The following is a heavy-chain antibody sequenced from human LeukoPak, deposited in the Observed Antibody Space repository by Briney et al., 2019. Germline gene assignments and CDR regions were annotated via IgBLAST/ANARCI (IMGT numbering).Heavy chain of an antibody. CDR3: ARDPYDSSGYYLDY. J-gene: IGHJ4*02. V-gene: IGHV3-30*03. CDR1: GFTFSNYG. Sequence: GRSLRLSCAASGFTFSNYGIHWVRQAPGKGLEWVAVISYDGSNKYYADSVKGRFTISRDNSKNTLYLQMNSLRAEDTAVYYCARDPYDSSGYYLDYWGQGTLVTVSS. CDR2: ISYDGSNK. D-gene: IGHD3-22*01.